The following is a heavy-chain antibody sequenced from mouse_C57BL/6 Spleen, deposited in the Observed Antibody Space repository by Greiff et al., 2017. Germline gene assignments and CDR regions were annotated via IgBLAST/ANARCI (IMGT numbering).Heavy chain of an antibody. J-gene: IGHJ4*01. CDR1: GFSLTSYG. CDR3: AKNESLGAMDY. D-gene: IGHD4-1*01. CDR2: ICRGGST. Sequence: VQLQQSGPGLVQPSQCLSITCTASGFSLTSYGVHWVRQSPGKGLEWLGVICRGGSTNYNAAFMSRLSITRDNSKSQVYFKMNSLQAEDTAIYYCAKNESLGAMDYWGQGTSVTVSS. V-gene: IGHV2-5*01.